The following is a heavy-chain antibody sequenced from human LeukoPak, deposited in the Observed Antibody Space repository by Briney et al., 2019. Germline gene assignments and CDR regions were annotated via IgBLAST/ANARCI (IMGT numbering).Heavy chain of an antibody. CDR2: ISSSSSYI. CDR3: ARVRMVRGDY. J-gene: IGHJ4*02. V-gene: IGHV3-21*01. Sequence: TGGSLRLSCAASGFTFSSYSMNWVRQAPGKGLKWVSSISSSSSYIYYADSVKGRFTISRDNAKNSLYLQMNSLRAEDTAVYYCARVRMVRGDYWGQGTLVTVSS. D-gene: IGHD3-10*01. CDR1: GFTFSSYS.